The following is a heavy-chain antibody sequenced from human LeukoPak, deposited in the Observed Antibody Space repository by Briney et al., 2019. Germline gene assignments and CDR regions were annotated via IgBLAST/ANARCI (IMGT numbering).Heavy chain of an antibody. D-gene: IGHD2-2*01. CDR2: ISYDGSNK. V-gene: IGHV3-30-3*01. CDR1: GFTFSSYA. J-gene: IGHJ4*02. CDR3: ARDSSSCSSTSCYYLDLDY. Sequence: GRSLRLSCAASGFTFSSYAMHWVRQAPGKGLEWVAVISYDGSNKYYADSVKGRFTISRDNSKNTLHLQMNSLRADETAVYYCARDSSSCSSTSCYYLDLDYWGQGTLVAVSS.